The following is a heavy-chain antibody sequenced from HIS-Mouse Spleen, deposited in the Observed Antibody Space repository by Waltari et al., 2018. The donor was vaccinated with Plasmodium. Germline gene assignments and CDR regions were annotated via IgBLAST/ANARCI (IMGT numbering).Heavy chain of an antibody. Sequence: VQLPQWGAGLLKPSETLSLTCAVYGGSFSGYYWSWIRQPPGKGLEWIGEINHSGSTNYNPSLKSRVTISVDTSKNQFSLKLSSVTAADTAVYYCARGPGYSSGWYYFDYWGQGTLVTVSS. D-gene: IGHD6-19*01. V-gene: IGHV4-34*01. J-gene: IGHJ4*02. CDR1: GGSFSGYY. CDR3: ARGPGYSSGWYYFDY. CDR2: INHSGST.